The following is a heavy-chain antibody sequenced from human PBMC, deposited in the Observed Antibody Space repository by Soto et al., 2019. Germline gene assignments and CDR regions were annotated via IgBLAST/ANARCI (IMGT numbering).Heavy chain of an antibody. CDR1: GFTVSSNY. Sequence: GGSLRLSCAASGFTVSSNYMSWVRQAPGKGLEWVSVIYSGGSTYYADSVKGRFTISRDNSKNTLYLQMNSLRAEDTAVYYYARDVLGQGIDYWDYWGQGTLVTVSS. J-gene: IGHJ4*02. CDR3: ARDVLGQGIDYWDY. D-gene: IGHD3-3*02. CDR2: IYSGGST. V-gene: IGHV3-53*01.